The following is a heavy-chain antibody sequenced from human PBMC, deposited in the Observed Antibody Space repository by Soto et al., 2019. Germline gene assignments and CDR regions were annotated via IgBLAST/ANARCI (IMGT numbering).Heavy chain of an antibody. CDR2: ISSSSSYI. D-gene: IGHD5-18*01. V-gene: IGHV3-21*04. Sequence: GGSLRLSCAASGFTFSSYSMNWVRQAPGKGLEWVSSISSSSSYIYYADSVKGRFTISRDYANNSLYLQMNSLRSEDTALYYCAKALSGYTYGPFDYWGQGTLVTVSS. CDR1: GFTFSSYS. CDR3: AKALSGYTYGPFDY. J-gene: IGHJ4*02.